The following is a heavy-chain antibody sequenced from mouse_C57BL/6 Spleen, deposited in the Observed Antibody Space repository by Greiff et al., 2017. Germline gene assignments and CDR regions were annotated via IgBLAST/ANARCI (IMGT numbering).Heavy chain of an antibody. V-gene: IGHV1-62-2*01. CDR3: ARHEERTDYYGCFAY. J-gene: IGHJ3*01. D-gene: IGHD1-1*01. CDR2: FYPGSGSI. CDR1: GYNFTEYT. Sequence: VQLQQSGAELVKPGASVKLSCKASGYNFTEYTIHWVKQRSGQGLEWIGWFYPGSGSIKNNEKFNDKATLTADKSSSTVYMELSRLTSEASAVYCCARHEERTDYYGCFAYWGQGTLVTVSA.